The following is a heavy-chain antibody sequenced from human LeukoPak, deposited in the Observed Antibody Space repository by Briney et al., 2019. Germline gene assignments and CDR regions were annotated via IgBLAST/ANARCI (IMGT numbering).Heavy chain of an antibody. D-gene: IGHD3-3*01. V-gene: IGHV3-21*04. Sequence: GGSLRLSCAASGFTFSSYTMNWVRQAPGKGLEWVSSISSSSSYIYYADSVKGRFTISRDNAKNSLYLQMNSLRVEDTAVFYCARDQYDTWSRRGNFDSWGQGTLVIVSS. J-gene: IGHJ4*02. CDR2: ISSSSSYI. CDR3: ARDQYDTWSRRGNFDS. CDR1: GFTFSSYT.